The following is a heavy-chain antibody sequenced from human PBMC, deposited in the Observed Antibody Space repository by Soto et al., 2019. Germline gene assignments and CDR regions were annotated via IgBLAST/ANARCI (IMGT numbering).Heavy chain of an antibody. D-gene: IGHD6-6*01. CDR2: IYYSGST. Sequence: SETLSLTCTVSGGSVSSGSYYWSWIRQPPGKGLEWIGYIYYSGSTNYNPSLKSRVTISVDTSKNQFSLKLSSVTAADTAVYYCARDLTGAARPGLYYFDYWGQGTLVTAPQ. J-gene: IGHJ4*02. V-gene: IGHV4-61*01. CDR1: GGSVSSGSYY. CDR3: ARDLTGAARPGLYYFDY.